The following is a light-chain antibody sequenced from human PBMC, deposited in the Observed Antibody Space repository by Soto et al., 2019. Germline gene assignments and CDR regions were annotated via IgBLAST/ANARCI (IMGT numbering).Light chain of an antibody. V-gene: IGKV1-39*01. CDR2: AAS. CDR3: QQSYSTPLT. Sequence: DIQLTQSPSFLSASVGDRVTITCRASQGISSYLAWYQQKPGKAPKLLISAASTLQSGVPSRFSGSGSGTDFTLTISSLQPEDFATYYCQQSYSTPLTFGGGTKV. J-gene: IGKJ4*01. CDR1: QGISSY.